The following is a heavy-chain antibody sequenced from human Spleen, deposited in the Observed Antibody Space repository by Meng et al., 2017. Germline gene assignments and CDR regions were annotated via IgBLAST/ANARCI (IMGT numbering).Heavy chain of an antibody. D-gene: IGHD2/OR15-2a*01. CDR1: GDTFTDYY. V-gene: IGHV1/OR15-3*02. J-gene: IGHJ4*02. CDR2: INAGNGKT. Sequence: ASVKVSCKASGDTFTDYYIHWVRQAPGQGLEWMGWINAGNGKTKYSQKFQGRVTITRDTSASTAYMELSSLRSEDTAVYYCSRQYYDFDYWGQGTLVTVSS. CDR3: SRQYYDFDY.